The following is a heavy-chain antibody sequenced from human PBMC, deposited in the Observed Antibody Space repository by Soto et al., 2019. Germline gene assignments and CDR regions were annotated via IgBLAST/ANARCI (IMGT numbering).Heavy chain of an antibody. CDR1: GYTFTSYA. V-gene: IGHV1-3*01. J-gene: IGHJ5*02. CDR3: ALAPFVSSRWFDP. CDR2: INAGNGNT. Sequence: QVQLVQSGAEVKKPGASVKVSCKASGYTFTSYAMHWVRQAPGQRLEWMGWINAGNGNTKYSQKFQGRVTITRDTSASTAYMERSSLRSEDTAVYYCALAPFVSSRWFDPWGQGTLVTVSS. D-gene: IGHD3-16*01.